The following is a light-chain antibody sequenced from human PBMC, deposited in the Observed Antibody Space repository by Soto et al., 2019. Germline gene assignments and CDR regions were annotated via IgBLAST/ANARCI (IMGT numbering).Light chain of an antibody. CDR1: QSVRNN. CDR2: GAS. CDR3: QHYNNWPPWT. V-gene: IGKV3-15*01. J-gene: IGKJ1*01. Sequence: EIVMTQSPATLSVSPGERATLSCRASQSVRNNLAWYQQKPGQAPRLLIYGASTRATGVPARLSGSGSGTEFTLTISSLQSEDFAVYYCQHYNNWPPWTFGQGTKVDIK.